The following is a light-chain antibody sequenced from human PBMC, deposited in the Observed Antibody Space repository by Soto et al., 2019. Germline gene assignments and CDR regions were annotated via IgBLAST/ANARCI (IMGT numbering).Light chain of an antibody. CDR1: QSINTW. CDR2: TES. V-gene: IGKV1-5*03. Sequence: DIQLTQSPATLSASVGDRVTITCWASQSINTWLAWYQQKPGKDPNLLISTESSLESGVSSRFTGSGSGTEFTLTISSLQPDDFATYYCQQYDSYQWTFGQGTKV. CDR3: QQYDSYQWT. J-gene: IGKJ1*01.